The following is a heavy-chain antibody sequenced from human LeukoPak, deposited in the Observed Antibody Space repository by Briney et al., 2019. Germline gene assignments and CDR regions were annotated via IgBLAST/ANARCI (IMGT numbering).Heavy chain of an antibody. CDR2: ISGSGGST. Sequence: GGSLRLSCAASGFTFSSYGMSWVRQAPGKGLEWVSAISGSGGSTYYADSVKGRFTISRDNSKNTLYLQMNSLRAEDTAVYYCAKDRDILTGCESFDYWGQGTLVTVSS. CDR1: GFTFSSYG. CDR3: AKDRDILTGCESFDY. V-gene: IGHV3-23*01. J-gene: IGHJ4*02. D-gene: IGHD3-9*01.